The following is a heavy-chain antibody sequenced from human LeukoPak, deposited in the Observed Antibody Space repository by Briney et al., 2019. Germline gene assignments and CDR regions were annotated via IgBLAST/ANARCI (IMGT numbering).Heavy chain of an antibody. CDR3: ARDPARRGFDY. V-gene: IGHV3-48*03. CDR2: ISSSGSTI. J-gene: IGHJ4*02. Sequence: GGSLRLSCAASGFTFSSYEMNWVRQAPGKGLEWVSYISSSGSTIYYADSVKGRFTISRDNAKNSLYLQMNSLRAEDTAVYYCARDPARRGFDYWGQGTLVTVSS. CDR1: GFTFSSYE.